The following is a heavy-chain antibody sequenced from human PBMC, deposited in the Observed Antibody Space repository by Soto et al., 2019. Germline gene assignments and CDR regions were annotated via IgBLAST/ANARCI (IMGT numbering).Heavy chain of an antibody. CDR3: ARDQSMPIVGVVNDAFDI. CDR1: GFTFSSYS. V-gene: IGHV3-21*04. CDR2: ISSSSSYM. Sequence: GGSLRLSCAASGFTFSSYSMNWVRQAPGKGLEWVSSISSSSSYMYYADSVKGRFTISRDNAKNSLYLQMNSLRAEDTAVYYCARDQSMPIVGVVNDAFDIWGQGTMVTVSS. D-gene: IGHD3-3*01. J-gene: IGHJ3*02.